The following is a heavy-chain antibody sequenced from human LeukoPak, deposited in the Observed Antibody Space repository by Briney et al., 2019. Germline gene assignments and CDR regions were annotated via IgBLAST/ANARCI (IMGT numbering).Heavy chain of an antibody. CDR3: ARGHFLSGWENTY. J-gene: IGHJ4*02. V-gene: IGHV1-2*06. D-gene: IGHD6-19*01. Sequence: ASVKVSCKASGYTFTGYYMHWVRQAPGQGLEWMGRINPNSGGTNYAQKFQGRVTMTRDTSISTAYMELSSLRSEDTAVYYCARGHFLSGWENTYWGQGTLVTVSS. CDR1: GYTFTGYY. CDR2: INPNSGGT.